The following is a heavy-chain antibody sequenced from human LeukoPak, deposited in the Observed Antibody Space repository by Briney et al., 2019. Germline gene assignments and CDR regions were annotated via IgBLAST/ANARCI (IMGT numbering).Heavy chain of an antibody. J-gene: IGHJ4*02. CDR1: GGSFSGYY. CDR2: INHSGST. Sequence: PSETLSLTCAVYGGSFSGYYWSWIRQPPGKGLEWIGEINHSGSTNYNPSLKSRVTISVDTSKNQFSLKLSSVTAADTAVYYCARGSRITMVRGVLYYFDYWGQGTLVTVSS. D-gene: IGHD3-10*01. V-gene: IGHV4-34*01. CDR3: ARGSRITMVRGVLYYFDY.